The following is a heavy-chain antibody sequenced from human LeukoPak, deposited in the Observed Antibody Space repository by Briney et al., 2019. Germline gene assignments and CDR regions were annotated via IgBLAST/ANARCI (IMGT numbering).Heavy chain of an antibody. CDR3: ARDHYNWNYLLPSNS. J-gene: IGHJ4*02. V-gene: IGHV1-18*01. CDR2: IRAYNGNT. Sequence: GGXXKVSCKASGYTFISYGMSWVRQAPGEGGEGMGWIRAYNGNTNYAQKLQGRVTMTTDRSTSTAYMEVRRLRYDDRAVYYCARDHYNWNYLLPSNSWGQGTLVTVSS. D-gene: IGHD1-7*01. CDR1: GYTFISYG.